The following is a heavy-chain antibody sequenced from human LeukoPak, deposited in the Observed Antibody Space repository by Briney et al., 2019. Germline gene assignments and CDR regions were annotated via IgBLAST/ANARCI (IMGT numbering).Heavy chain of an antibody. V-gene: IGHV1-46*01. J-gene: IGHJ3*02. Sequence: GASVKVSCKASGYTFTSYYMHWVRQAPGQGLEWMGIINPSGGSTSYAQKFQGRVTMTRDMSTSTVYMELSSLRSEDTAVYYCATWVGGNSYVDAFDIWGQGTMVTVSS. CDR3: ATWVGGNSYVDAFDI. CDR1: GYTFTSYY. CDR2: INPSGGST. D-gene: IGHD4-23*01.